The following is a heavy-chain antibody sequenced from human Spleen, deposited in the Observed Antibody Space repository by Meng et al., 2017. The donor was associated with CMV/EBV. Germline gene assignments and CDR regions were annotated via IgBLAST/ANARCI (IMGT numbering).Heavy chain of an antibody. J-gene: IGHJ4*02. CDR3: ARGPTGKCGGDCYFAY. Sequence: GSISSSSYYWGWIRQPPGKGLEWIGSIYYSGSTYYNPSLKSRVTISVDTSKNQFSLKLSSVTAADTAVYYCARGPTGKCGGDCYFAYWGQGTLVTVSS. V-gene: IGHV4-39*07. D-gene: IGHD2-21*01. CDR2: IYYSGST. CDR1: GSISSSSYY.